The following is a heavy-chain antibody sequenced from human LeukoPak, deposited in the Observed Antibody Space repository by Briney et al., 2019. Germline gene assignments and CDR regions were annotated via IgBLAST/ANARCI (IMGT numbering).Heavy chain of an antibody. D-gene: IGHD2-15*01. J-gene: IGHJ4*02. CDR1: GYTFTGYY. V-gene: IGHV1-2*02. CDR3: ARSIGRSEWWGGPPIDLDIDY. Sequence: ASVKVSCKASGYTFTGYYMHWVRQAPGQGLEWMGWINPNSGGTNYAQKFQGRVTMTRDTSISTAYMELSRLRSDDTAVCYCARSIGRSEWWGGPPIDLDIDYWGQGTLVTVSS. CDR2: INPNSGGT.